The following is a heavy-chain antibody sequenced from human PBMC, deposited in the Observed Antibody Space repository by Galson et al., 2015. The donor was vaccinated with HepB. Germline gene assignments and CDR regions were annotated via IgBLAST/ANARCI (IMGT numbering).Heavy chain of an antibody. J-gene: IGHJ4*02. CDR1: GFTFDDYA. D-gene: IGHD6-13*01. CDR3: AKNRREQQLVDDDYFDY. V-gene: IGHV3-9*01. CDR2: ISWNSGSI. Sequence: SLRLSCAASGFTFDDYAMHWVRQAPGKGLEWVSGISWNSGSIGYADSVKGRFTISRDNAKNSLYLQMNSLRAEDTALYYCAKNRREQQLVDDDYFDYWGQGTLVTVSS.